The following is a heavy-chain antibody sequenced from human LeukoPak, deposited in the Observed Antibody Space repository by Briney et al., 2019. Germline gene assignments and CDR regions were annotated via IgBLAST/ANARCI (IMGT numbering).Heavy chain of an antibody. Sequence: SETLSLTCAVYGGSFSVYYWSWIRQPPGKGLEWIGYIYYSGSTYYNPSLKSRVTISVDTSKNQFSLKLSSVTAADTAVYYCARDSVTYYYDSSGHIIDYWGQGTLVTVSS. CDR1: GGSFSVYY. CDR3: ARDSVTYYYDSSGHIIDY. D-gene: IGHD3-22*01. J-gene: IGHJ4*02. CDR2: IYYSGST. V-gene: IGHV4-30-4*08.